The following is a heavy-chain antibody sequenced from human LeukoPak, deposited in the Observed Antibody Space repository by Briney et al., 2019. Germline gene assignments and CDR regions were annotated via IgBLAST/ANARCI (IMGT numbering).Heavy chain of an antibody. V-gene: IGHV4-39*01. CDR3: ARQITGIAAAGGKDY. CDR1: GGSISSSSYY. J-gene: IGHJ4*02. Sequence: SETLSLTCTVSGGSISSSSYYWGWIRQPPGKGLEWIGSIYYSGSTYYNPSLKSRVTISVDTSKNQFSLKLSSVTAADTAVYYCARQITGIAAAGGKDYWGQGTLVTVSP. CDR2: IYYSGST. D-gene: IGHD6-13*01.